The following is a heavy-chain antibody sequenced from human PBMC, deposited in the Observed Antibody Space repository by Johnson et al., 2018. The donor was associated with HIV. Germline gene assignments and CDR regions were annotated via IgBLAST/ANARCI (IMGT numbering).Heavy chain of an antibody. D-gene: IGHD1-26*01. CDR2: ISYDGSNK. CDR3: AKDRVGATDANAVDI. Sequence: QVQLVESGGGLVKPGGSLRLSCAASGFTFSDYYMTWIRQAPGKGLEWVAVISYDGSNKYYADSVKGRFTISRDNSKNTLYLQMNSLRAEDTAVYYCAKDRVGATDANAVDIWGQGTMVTVSS. V-gene: IGHV3-30*18. J-gene: IGHJ3*02. CDR1: GFTFSDYY.